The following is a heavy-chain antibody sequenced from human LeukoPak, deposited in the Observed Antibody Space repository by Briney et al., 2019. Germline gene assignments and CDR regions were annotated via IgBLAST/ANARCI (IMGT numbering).Heavy chain of an antibody. D-gene: IGHD3-10*01. CDR3: TRLADGSGKFDL. CDR2: IWSRPNSYAT. V-gene: IGHV3-73*01. CDR1: GFTFSGSA. J-gene: IGHJ5*02. Sequence: GGSLKLSCAASGFTFSGSAMHWVRQASGKELEWIGRIWSRPNSYATAHAASVKGRFIISRDDSINTAYLQMNSLKTEDTALYYCTRLADGSGKFDLWGQGTLVTVSS.